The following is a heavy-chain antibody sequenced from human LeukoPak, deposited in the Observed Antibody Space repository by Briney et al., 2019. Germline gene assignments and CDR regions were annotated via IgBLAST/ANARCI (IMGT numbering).Heavy chain of an antibody. D-gene: IGHD6-19*01. Sequence: ASVKVPCKASGYTFTGYYIYWVRQAPGQGLEWMGLINPSGGSTRYAQNFQGRVTMTRDTSTSTVSMELSSLRSEDTAMYYCARGPYSSGWYGLDYWGQGTLVTVSS. V-gene: IGHV1-46*01. CDR2: INPSGGST. CDR1: GYTFTGYY. CDR3: ARGPYSSGWYGLDY. J-gene: IGHJ4*02.